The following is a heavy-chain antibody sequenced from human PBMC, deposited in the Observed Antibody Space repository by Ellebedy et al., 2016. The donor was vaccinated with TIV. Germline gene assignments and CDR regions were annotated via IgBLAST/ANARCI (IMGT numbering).Heavy chain of an antibody. D-gene: IGHD6-19*01. CDR2: VYPSTYT. J-gene: IGHJ5*02. CDR3: AKDEGDGSGWLDNWFDP. CDR1: GGSISSDS. Sequence: MPSETLSLTCTVSGGSISSDSWAWIRQPAGKGLDWIGHVYPSTYTSYNPSLKSRVTMSVDTSKNQFSLRLNSVTAADTAVYYCAKDEGDGSGWLDNWFDPWGQGTLVTVSS. V-gene: IGHV4-4*07.